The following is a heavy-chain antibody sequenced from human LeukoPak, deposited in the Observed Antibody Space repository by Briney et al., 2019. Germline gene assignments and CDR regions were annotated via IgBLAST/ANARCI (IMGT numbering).Heavy chain of an antibody. CDR3: ARDSRESPLPQGIQLWSWTFDY. V-gene: IGHV3-30*04. CDR1: GFTFSSYA. J-gene: IGHJ4*02. CDR2: ISYDGSNK. Sequence: PGGSLRLSCAASGFTFSSYAMHWVRQAPGKGLEWVAVISYDGSNKYYADSVKGRFTISRDNSKNTLYLQMNSLRAEDAAVYYCARDSRESPLPQGIQLWSWTFDYWGQGTLVTVSS. D-gene: IGHD5-18*01.